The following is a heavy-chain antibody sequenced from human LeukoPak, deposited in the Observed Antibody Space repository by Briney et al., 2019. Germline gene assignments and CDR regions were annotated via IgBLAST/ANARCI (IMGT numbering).Heavy chain of an antibody. V-gene: IGHV1-2*06. CDR1: GYTFTGYY. CDR2: INPNSGGA. J-gene: IGHJ6*03. Sequence: ASVKVSCKASGYTFTGYYMHWVRQAPGQGLERMGRINPNSGGANYAQKFQGRVTMTRDTSISTAYMELSRLRSDDTAVYYCAREPTSSSWYGYYYMDVWGKGTTVTVSS. CDR3: AREPTSSSWYGYYYMDV. D-gene: IGHD6-13*01.